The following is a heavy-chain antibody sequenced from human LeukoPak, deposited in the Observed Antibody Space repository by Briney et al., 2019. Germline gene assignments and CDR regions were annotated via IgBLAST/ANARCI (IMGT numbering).Heavy chain of an antibody. CDR1: GYTFTSYG. D-gene: IGHD1-26*01. CDR2: ISAYNGNT. Sequence: GASVKVSCKASGYTFTSYGISWVRQAPGQGLEWVGWISAYNGNTNYAQKLQGRVTMTTDTSTSTAYMELRSLRSDDTAVYYCARRFSSTTFYYYGMDVWGQGTTVTVSS. V-gene: IGHV1-18*01. J-gene: IGHJ6*02. CDR3: ARRFSSTTFYYYGMDV.